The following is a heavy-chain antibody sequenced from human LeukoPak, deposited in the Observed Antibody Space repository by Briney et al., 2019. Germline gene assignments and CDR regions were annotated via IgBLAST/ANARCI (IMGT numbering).Heavy chain of an antibody. CDR1: GGSISSNDYY. V-gene: IGHV4-39*01. Sequence: SETLSLTCTVSGGSISSNDYYWAWIRRPPGKGLEWIGSIYYGRSTFYNPSLKSRVTISVDTSKNQFSLNLNSVTAADTAVYYCARRRIVATLDYWGQGTLVTVSS. CDR3: ARRRIVATLDY. D-gene: IGHD5-12*01. CDR2: IYYGRST. J-gene: IGHJ4*02.